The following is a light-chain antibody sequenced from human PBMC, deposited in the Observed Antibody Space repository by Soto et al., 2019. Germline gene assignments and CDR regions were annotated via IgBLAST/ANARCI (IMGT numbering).Light chain of an antibody. Sequence: DIQMTQSPSSLSASVGDRVTITCRASQSILTYLNWFQQKPGKAPKLLMYAASSLQGGVPSRFSGSGSGTDFTLTISSLQPEDFATYVCQQSYTSPWTFGQGTKVEIK. V-gene: IGKV1-39*01. CDR2: AAS. CDR1: QSILTY. J-gene: IGKJ1*01. CDR3: QQSYTSPWT.